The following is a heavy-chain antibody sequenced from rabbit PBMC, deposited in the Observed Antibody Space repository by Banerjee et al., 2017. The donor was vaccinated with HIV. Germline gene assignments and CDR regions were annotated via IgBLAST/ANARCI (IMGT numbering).Heavy chain of an antibody. J-gene: IGHJ4*01. D-gene: IGHD6-1*01. CDR2: IDAGSSGTT. Sequence: QSLEESGGDLVKPGASLTLTCTASGFSFSSSYYMCWVRQAPGKGLEWIACIDAGSSGTTWYANWVKGRFTISKTSPTTVTLQMTSLTAADTATYFCARGFDYTYTGDAYVSDYFNLWGPGTLVTDS. V-gene: IGHV1S40*01. CDR1: GFSFSSSYY. CDR3: ARGFDYTYTGDAYVSDYFNL.